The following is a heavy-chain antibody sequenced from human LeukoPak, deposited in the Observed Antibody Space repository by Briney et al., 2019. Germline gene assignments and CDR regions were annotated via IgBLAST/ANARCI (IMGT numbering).Heavy chain of an antibody. J-gene: IGHJ5*02. CDR2: IYYNGDT. V-gene: IGHV4-59*01. CDR1: GGSISSYY. Sequence: PSETLSLTCTVSGGSISSYYWSWIRQPPGKGLEWIGYIYYNGDTNYNPSLKSRVTISVDTSKNQFSLKLSSVTAADTAVYHCARGRTWFDPWGQGTLVTVSS. CDR3: ARGRTWFDP.